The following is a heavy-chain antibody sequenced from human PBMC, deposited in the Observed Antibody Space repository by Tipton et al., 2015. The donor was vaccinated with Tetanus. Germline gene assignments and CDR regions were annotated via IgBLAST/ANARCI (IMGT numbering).Heavy chain of an antibody. D-gene: IGHD6-19*01. CDR3: AKDLRGPEAGTWYFDL. CDR2: ISGISTYI. CDR1: GFPFSAYN. V-gene: IGHV3-21*04. Sequence: SLRLSCAASGFPFSAYNMNWVRQAPGKGLEWVSSISGISTYINYADSVKGRFTISRDNSKDTMYLQMNSLRAEDTAIYYCAKDLRGPEAGTWYFDLWGRGTLVTVSS. J-gene: IGHJ2*01.